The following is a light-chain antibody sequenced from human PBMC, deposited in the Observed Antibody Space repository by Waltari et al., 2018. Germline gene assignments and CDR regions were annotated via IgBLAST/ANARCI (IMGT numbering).Light chain of an antibody. CDR3: QQYGSSRT. CDR2: GTS. CDR1: PGVRHNY. Sequence: SCRARPGVRHNYLAWYQQKPGQAPRLLIFGTSSRATGIPDRFSGSGSGTDFTLTISRLEPEDFAVYYCQQYGSSRTFGQGTKVEIK. J-gene: IGKJ1*01. V-gene: IGKV3-20*01.